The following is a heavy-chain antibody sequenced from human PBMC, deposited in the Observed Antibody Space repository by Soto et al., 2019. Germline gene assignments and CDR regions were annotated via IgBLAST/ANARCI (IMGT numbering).Heavy chain of an antibody. D-gene: IGHD6-13*01. CDR3: VRERVAAQYFDY. CDR1: GFTFSTYA. J-gene: IGHJ4*02. CDR2: MSYDGSNK. Sequence: QVQLVESGGGVVQPGTSLTLSCAASGFTFSTYAMHWVRQAPGKGLEWMAVMSYDGSNKFYADSVKGRFSISRDNSMNTLFLQMNSLRAEDTAMYYCVRERVAAQYFDYWGQGTLVTVSS. V-gene: IGHV3-30-3*01.